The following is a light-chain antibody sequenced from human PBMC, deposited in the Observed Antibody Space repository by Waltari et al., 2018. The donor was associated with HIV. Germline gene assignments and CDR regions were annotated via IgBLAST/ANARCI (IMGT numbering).Light chain of an antibody. CDR3: SSYTTSGIVV. CDR2: EVT. CDR1: KSDIGYYNY. Sequence: HSALAQPASVSGSPGQSVLIPCTGSKSDIGYYNYVSWYQHKSGRAPKALIYEVTSRPSGISSRLSGSKSGNTAFLTISGLQIDDEGDYFCSSYTTSGIVVFGGGTKVTVL. V-gene: IGLV2-14*01. J-gene: IGLJ2*01.